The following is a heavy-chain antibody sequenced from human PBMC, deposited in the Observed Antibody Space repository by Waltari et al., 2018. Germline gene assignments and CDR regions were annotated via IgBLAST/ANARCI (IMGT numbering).Heavy chain of an antibody. V-gene: IGHV1-8*03. CDR2: MNPNSGNT. J-gene: IGHJ4*02. CDR1: GYTFPRCE. CDR3: ARGTAPGDY. Sequence: QVQLVQSGAAVKKPGSSVKVSCKASGYTFPRCESNWVRQATGQGLEWMGWMNPNSGNTGYAQKFQGRVTITRNTSISTAYMELSSLRSEDTAVYYCARGTAPGDYWGQGTLVTVSS. D-gene: IGHD5-18*01.